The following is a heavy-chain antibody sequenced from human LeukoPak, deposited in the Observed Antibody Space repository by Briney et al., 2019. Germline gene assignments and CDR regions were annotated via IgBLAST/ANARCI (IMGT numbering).Heavy chain of an antibody. D-gene: IGHD2-2*01. CDR3: ARVALPYCSSTSCYWFDP. V-gene: IGHV1-46*03. CDR2: INPSGGST. J-gene: IGHJ5*02. CDR1: GYTFTSYY. Sequence: ASVKVSCKASGYTFTSYYMHWVRQAPGQGLEWMGIINPSGGSTSYAQKFQGRVTMTRDTSTSTVYMELSSLRSEDTAVYYCARVALPYCSSTSCYWFDPCGQETLVTVSS.